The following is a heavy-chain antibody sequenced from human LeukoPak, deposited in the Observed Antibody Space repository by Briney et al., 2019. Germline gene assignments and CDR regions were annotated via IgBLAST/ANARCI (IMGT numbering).Heavy chain of an antibody. CDR2: IYYSGST. D-gene: IGHD3-10*01. Sequence: SETLSLTCTVSGGSISSYYWSWIRQPPGKGLEWIGYIYYSGSTNYNPSLKSRVTISVDTSKNQFSLKLSSVTAADTAVYYCARVYEGYSSGSYYFDYWGQGTLVTVSS. V-gene: IGHV4-59*01. CDR1: GGSISSYY. CDR3: ARVYEGYSSGSYYFDY. J-gene: IGHJ4*02.